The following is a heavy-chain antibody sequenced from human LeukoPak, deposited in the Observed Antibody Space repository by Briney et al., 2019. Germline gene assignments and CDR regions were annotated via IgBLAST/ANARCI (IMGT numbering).Heavy chain of an antibody. Sequence: SGTLSLTCAVYGGSFSGYYWSWIRQSPGKGLEWIGEINHSGSTNYNPSLKSRVTISVDTSKNQFSLKLSSVTAADTAVYYCARETTVSTRFDPWGQGTLVTVSS. D-gene: IGHD4-11*01. J-gene: IGHJ5*02. CDR2: INHSGST. V-gene: IGHV4-34*01. CDR3: ARETTVSTRFDP. CDR1: GGSFSGYY.